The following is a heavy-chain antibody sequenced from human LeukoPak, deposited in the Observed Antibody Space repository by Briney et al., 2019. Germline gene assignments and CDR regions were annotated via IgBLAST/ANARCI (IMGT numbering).Heavy chain of an antibody. J-gene: IGHJ3*02. D-gene: IGHD2-21*01. V-gene: IGHV4-59*01. Sequence: SETLSLTCTVSGGSISGYYWSWIRQPPGKGLEWIGYIYYSGSTNYNPSLKSRVTISVDTSKNQFSLKLSSVTAADTAVYYCARDAYCGGDCPTIWGQGTMVTVSS. CDR2: IYYSGST. CDR3: ARDAYCGGDCPTI. CDR1: GGSISGYY.